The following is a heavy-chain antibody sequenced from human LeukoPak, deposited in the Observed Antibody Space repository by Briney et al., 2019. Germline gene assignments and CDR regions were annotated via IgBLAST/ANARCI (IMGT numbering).Heavy chain of an antibody. D-gene: IGHD3/OR15-3a*01. CDR3: ATHGLDLVLYYYMDV. Sequence: VASVKVSCKASGYTFTSYAMNWVRQAPGQGLEWMGWINTNTGNPTYAQGFTGRFVFSLDTSVSTAYLQISSLKAEDTAVYYCATHGLDLVLYYYMDVWGKGTTVTVSS. CDR1: GYTFTSYA. CDR2: INTNTGNP. J-gene: IGHJ6*03. V-gene: IGHV7-4-1*02.